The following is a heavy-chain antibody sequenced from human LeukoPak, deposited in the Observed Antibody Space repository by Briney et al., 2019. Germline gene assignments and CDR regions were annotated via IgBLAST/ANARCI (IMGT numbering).Heavy chain of an antibody. D-gene: IGHD5-18*01. Sequence: GASVKVSCKASGYTFTSYDINWVRQATGQGLEWMGWMNPNSGNTGYAQKFQGRVTMTRNTSISTAYMELSSLRSEDTAVYYCARVEDTAMVIEGEMYYYYYMDVWGKGTTVTVSS. CDR3: ARVEDTAMVIEGEMYYYYYMDV. CDR2: MNPNSGNT. J-gene: IGHJ6*03. CDR1: GYTFTSYD. V-gene: IGHV1-8*01.